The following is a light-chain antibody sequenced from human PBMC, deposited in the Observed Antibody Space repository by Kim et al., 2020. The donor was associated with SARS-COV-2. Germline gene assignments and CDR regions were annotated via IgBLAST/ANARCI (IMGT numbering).Light chain of an antibody. J-gene: IGLJ3*02. CDR1: SSDVGAYNY. Sequence: GRAVTISCAGTSSDVGAYNYVSWYQQHPGKAPKLLICDVNRRHSGVPDRFSGSKSGDTASLTISGLQTEDEADYYCCSFAGTYTWVFGGGTQLTVL. CDR2: DVN. V-gene: IGLV2-11*01. CDR3: CSFAGTYTWV.